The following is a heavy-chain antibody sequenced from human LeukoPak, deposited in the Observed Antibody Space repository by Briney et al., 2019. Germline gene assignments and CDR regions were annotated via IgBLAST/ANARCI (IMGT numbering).Heavy chain of an antibody. CDR3: AFHDLRLGELSSN. Sequence: GGSLRLSCAASGFTFSNAWMSWVRQAPGKGLEWVGRIKSKTDGGTTDYAAPVKGRFTISRDDSKNTLYLQMNSLKTEDTAVYYCAFHDLRLGELSSNWGQGTLVTVSS. CDR1: GFTFSNAW. V-gene: IGHV3-15*01. CDR2: IKSKTDGGTT. D-gene: IGHD3-16*02. J-gene: IGHJ4*02.